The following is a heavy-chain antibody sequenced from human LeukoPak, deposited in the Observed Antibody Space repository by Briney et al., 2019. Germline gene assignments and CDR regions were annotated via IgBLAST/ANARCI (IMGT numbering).Heavy chain of an antibody. CDR2: IWYDGINK. CDR1: GFTFRTLG. J-gene: IGHJ3*02. V-gene: IGHV3-33*01. Sequence: GGSLRLSCAASGFTFRTLGMHWVRQAPGKGLEWVAIIWYDGINKYCADSVKGRFTISGDNSKNPLYLQMDSLRAEDTAVYYCARDYYDSSGQLHAGAHAFDIWGQGTMVTVSS. D-gene: IGHD3-22*01. CDR3: ARDYYDSSGQLHAGAHAFDI.